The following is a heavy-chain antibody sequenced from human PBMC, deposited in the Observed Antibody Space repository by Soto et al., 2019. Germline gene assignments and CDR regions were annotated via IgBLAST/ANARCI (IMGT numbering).Heavy chain of an antibody. J-gene: IGHJ6*02. D-gene: IGHD4-17*01. Sequence: SETLSLTCTVSGGSISSNNYDWGCIRPPPGKGLEWIGSIYYSGSTYYNPSLKSRVTISVDTSKNQFSLKLSSVTAADTAVYYCARPYGDYVNYYYGMDVWGQGTTVTVSS. CDR3: ARPYGDYVNYYYGMDV. CDR2: IYYSGST. CDR1: GGSISSNNYD. V-gene: IGHV4-39*01.